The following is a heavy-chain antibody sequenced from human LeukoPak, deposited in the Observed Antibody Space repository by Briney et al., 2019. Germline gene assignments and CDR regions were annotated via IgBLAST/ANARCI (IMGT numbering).Heavy chain of an antibody. CDR2: ISAYTGNT. CDR3: ARLIPQKWELPGKWFDP. D-gene: IGHD1-26*01. V-gene: IGHV1-18*01. Sequence: ASVKVSCKASGYTFTSYGINWVRQAPGQGLEWMGWISAYTGNTNYAQKFQGRVTMTTDTSTSTASMELRSLRSDDTAVYYCARLIPQKWELPGKWFDPWGQGTLVTVSS. J-gene: IGHJ5*02. CDR1: GYTFTSYG.